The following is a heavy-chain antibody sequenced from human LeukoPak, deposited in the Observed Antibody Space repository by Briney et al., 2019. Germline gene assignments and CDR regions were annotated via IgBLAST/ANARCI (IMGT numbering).Heavy chain of an antibody. J-gene: IGHJ4*02. V-gene: IGHV4-59*01. D-gene: IGHD6-13*01. CDR2: MYYTGST. CDR1: GGSLTSYY. Sequence: SETLSLTCTVSGGSLTSYYCSWIRQPPGKGLEWIGFMYYTGSTNYNPSLKRRGTISVYTSKNQFPLSLTSVTAADTAVYYWARTRGAAVNFDYWGQGTLVTVSS. CDR3: ARTRGAAVNFDY.